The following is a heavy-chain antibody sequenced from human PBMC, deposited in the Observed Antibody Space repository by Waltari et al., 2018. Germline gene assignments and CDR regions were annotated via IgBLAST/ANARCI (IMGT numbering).Heavy chain of an antibody. Sequence: QVQLVESGGGVVQPGGSLRLSSAGSGFTCSSYGLHWLRQTPGKGLEWVAFIGYVVNNKYYSESQQVCVNMPREISKDTLYGQSISLGDEDAAVYYCAKAVCTSCYCYYYYCMDVCGIGTTVTISS. CDR1: GFTCSSYG. D-gene: IGHD2-2*01. CDR2: IGYVVNNK. V-gene: IGHV3-30*02. CDR3: AKAVCTSCYCYYYYCMDV. J-gene: IGHJ6*03.